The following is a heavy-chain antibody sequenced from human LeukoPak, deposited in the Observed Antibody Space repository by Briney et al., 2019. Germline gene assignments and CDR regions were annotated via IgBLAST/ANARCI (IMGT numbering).Heavy chain of an antibody. CDR1: GGSFSGYY. V-gene: IGHV4-34*01. Sequence: SETLSLTCAVYGGSFSGYYWSWIRQPPGKGLEWMGEINHSGSTNYNPSLKSRVTISVDTSKNQFSLKLSSVTAADTAVYYCAGGSLYYYMDVWGKGTTVTVSS. CDR3: AGGSLYYYMDV. CDR2: INHSGST. J-gene: IGHJ6*03.